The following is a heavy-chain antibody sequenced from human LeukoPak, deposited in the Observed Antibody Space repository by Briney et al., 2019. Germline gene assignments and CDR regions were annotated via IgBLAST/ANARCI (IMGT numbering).Heavy chain of an antibody. CDR2: INSDGSST. D-gene: IGHD3-3*01. V-gene: IGHV3-74*01. J-gene: IGHJ4*02. CDR3: ARQSGYYFDY. Sequence: GGSLRLSCAASGFPFSGYWMHWVRQAPGKGLVWVSRINSDGSSTSYADSVKGRFTISRDNSKNTLYLQMNSLRAEDTAVYYCARQSGYYFDYWGQGTLVTVSS. CDR1: GFPFSGYW.